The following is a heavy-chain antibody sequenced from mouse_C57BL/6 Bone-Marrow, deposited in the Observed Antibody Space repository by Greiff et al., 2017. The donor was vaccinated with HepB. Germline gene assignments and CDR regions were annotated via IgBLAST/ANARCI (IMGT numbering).Heavy chain of an antibody. CDR1: GFTFNYFA. V-gene: IGHV5-6-5*01. CDR3: ARRYGDDNAYWYFDV. J-gene: IGHJ1*01. D-gene: IGHD1-1*01. Sequence: VQVVESGGGLVKPGGSLKLSCAASGFTFNYFAMSWVRQTPDKRLEWVASISSGGKTYFSDSVKGRFIVSRDNARNVLYLQMTSLRSEDTAMYYCARRYGDDNAYWYFDVWGAGTTVTVSS. CDR2: ISSGGKT.